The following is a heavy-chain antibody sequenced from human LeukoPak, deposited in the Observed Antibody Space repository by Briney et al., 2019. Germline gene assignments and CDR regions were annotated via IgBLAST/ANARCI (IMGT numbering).Heavy chain of an antibody. CDR3: ARPPTATDDWYFDL. J-gene: IGHJ2*01. CDR1: GGSISSGDYY. V-gene: IGHV4-30-4*08. Sequence: SQTLSLTCTVSGGSISSGDYYWTWIRQPPGKGLEWIGYIYYSGRTSYNPSLKSRVTISVDTSKNQFSLKLSSVTAADSAVYYCARPPTATDDWYFDLWGRSTLVTVSS. D-gene: IGHD2-21*02. CDR2: IYYSGRT.